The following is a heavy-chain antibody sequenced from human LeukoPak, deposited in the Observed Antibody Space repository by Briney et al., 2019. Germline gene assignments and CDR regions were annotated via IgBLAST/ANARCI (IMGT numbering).Heavy chain of an antibody. V-gene: IGHV4-59*08. CDR3: AKAPSGRGDY. CDR1: GGSISNYY. Sequence: SETRSLTCTVSGGSISNYYWSWIRQPPGKGLEWIGYIYYSGTTDYNPSLKSRVTISVDTSKNQFSLKLSSVTAADTAVYYCAKAPSGRGDYWGQGTLVTVSS. J-gene: IGHJ4*02. CDR2: IYYSGTT. D-gene: IGHD6-19*01.